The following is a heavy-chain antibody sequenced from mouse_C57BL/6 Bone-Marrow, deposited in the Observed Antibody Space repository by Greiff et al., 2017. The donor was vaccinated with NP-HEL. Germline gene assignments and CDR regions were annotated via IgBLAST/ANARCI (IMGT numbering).Heavy chain of an antibody. D-gene: IGHD1-1*01. J-gene: IGHJ1*03. Sequence: VQLQQPGAELVKPGASVKLSCKASGYTFTSYWMQWVKQRPGQGLEWIGEIDPSDSYTNYNQKFKGKATLTVDTSSSTAYMQLSSLTSEDAAGYYCARRYYGSRLPLYFDVWGTGTTVTVSS. CDR3: ARRYYGSRLPLYFDV. CDR2: IDPSDSYT. V-gene: IGHV1-50*01. CDR1: GYTFTSYW.